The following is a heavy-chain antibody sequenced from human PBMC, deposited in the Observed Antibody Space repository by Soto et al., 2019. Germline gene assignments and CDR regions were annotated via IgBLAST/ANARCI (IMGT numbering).Heavy chain of an antibody. CDR1: GGSISSGGYY. Sequence: SETLSLTCTVSGGSISSGGYYWSWIRQHPGKGLEWIGYIYYSGSTYYNPSLKSRVTISVDTSKNQFSLKLSSVTAADTAVYYCARGGKSITGTRPFDYWGQGTLVTVSS. CDR3: ARGGKSITGTRPFDY. CDR2: IYYSGST. V-gene: IGHV4-31*03. J-gene: IGHJ4*02. D-gene: IGHD1-20*01.